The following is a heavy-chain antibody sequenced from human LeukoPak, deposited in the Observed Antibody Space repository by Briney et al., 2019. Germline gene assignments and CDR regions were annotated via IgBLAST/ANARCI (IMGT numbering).Heavy chain of an antibody. Sequence: GGSLRLSCAASGLPFSSYWMSWGRQAPGKGLEWVANIKQEGSEKYYVDSVKGRFTISRDNAMNSLYLQMNSLRAEDTAVYYCASYCSSTSCYLFAFDIWGQGTMVTVSS. CDR1: GLPFSSYW. CDR3: ASYCSSTSCYLFAFDI. D-gene: IGHD2-2*01. CDR2: IKQEGSEK. J-gene: IGHJ3*02. V-gene: IGHV3-7*01.